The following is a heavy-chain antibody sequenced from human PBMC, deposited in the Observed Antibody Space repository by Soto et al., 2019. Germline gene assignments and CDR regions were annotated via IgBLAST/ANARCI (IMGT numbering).Heavy chain of an antibody. CDR3: AREEQLVRSFDY. Sequence: GGSLRLSCAASGFTFSSYAMSWVRQAPGKGLEWVSSVSSSSNYIYYADSVKGRFTISRDNAKNSLYLQMNSLRAEDTAVYYCAREEQLVRSFDYWGQGTLVTVSS. V-gene: IGHV3-21*01. D-gene: IGHD6-6*01. CDR1: GFTFSSYA. J-gene: IGHJ4*02. CDR2: VSSSSNYI.